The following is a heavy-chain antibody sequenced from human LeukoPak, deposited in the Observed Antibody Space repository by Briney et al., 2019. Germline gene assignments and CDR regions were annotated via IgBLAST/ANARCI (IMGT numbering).Heavy chain of an antibody. CDR3: AKRAPGYCSSSSCFGQFDY. V-gene: IGHV3-23*01. J-gene: IGHJ4*02. CDR1: GFTFTNYA. CDR2: INGNAADT. Sequence: GGSLRLFCAASGFTFTNYAMNWVRQAPGKGLEWVSVINGNAADTYYADSVKGRFTISRDNSKNTLYLQMNSLRAEDTAVYYCAKRAPGYCSSSSCFGQFDYWGQGILVTVSS. D-gene: IGHD2-2*01.